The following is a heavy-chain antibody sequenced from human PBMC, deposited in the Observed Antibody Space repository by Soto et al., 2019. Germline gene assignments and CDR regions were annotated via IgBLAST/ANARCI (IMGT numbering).Heavy chain of an antibody. CDR2: IYYSGST. V-gene: IGHV4-59*08. Sequence: QVQLQESGPGLVKPSETLSLTCTVSGGSISSYYWSWIRQPPGKGLEWIGYIYYSGSTNYNPSLKSRVTISVDTSKNQFSLKLSSVTAADTAVYYCARHNPGENWFDPWGQGTLVTVSS. CDR1: GGSISSYY. CDR3: ARHNPGENWFDP. D-gene: IGHD3-10*01. J-gene: IGHJ5*02.